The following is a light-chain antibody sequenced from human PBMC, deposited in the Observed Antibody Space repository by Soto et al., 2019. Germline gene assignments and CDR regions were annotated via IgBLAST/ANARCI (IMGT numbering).Light chain of an antibody. Sequence: QSVLTQPASVSGSPGQWITISCTGTSSDVGAYNYVSWYQHHPGKAPKLIIYQVTNRPSGVSNRFSGSKSGNTASLTISGLQAEDEADYYCSSYTSGSTYVFGTGTKLTVL. V-gene: IGLV2-14*01. CDR3: SSYTSGSTYV. CDR1: SSDVGAYNY. CDR2: QVT. J-gene: IGLJ1*01.